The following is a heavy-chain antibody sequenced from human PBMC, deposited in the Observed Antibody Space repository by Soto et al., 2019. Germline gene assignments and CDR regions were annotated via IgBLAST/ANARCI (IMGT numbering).Heavy chain of an antibody. CDR1: GFTFYNSW. CDR2: IKRNSDGGRT. CDR3: TTGSVEGV. D-gene: IGHD2-15*01. J-gene: IGHJ6*02. Sequence: EVQLVESGGGLVKPRGSLRLSCAASGFTFYNSWMNWVRQAPGKGLEWVGRIKRNSDGGRTDYAAPVKGRFTISRDDSENMLYLQMNSLKTEDTAVYYCTTGSVEGVWGQGTTVSVSS. V-gene: IGHV3-15*07.